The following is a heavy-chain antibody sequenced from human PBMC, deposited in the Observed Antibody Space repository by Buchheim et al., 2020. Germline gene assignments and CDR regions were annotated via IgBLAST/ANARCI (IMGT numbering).Heavy chain of an antibody. CDR2: ISYDGSNK. Sequence: QVQLVESGGGVVQPGRSLRLSCAASGFTFSSYGMHWVRQAPGKGLEWVAVISYDGSNKYYADSVKGRFTISRDNSKNTLYLQMNSLRAEDTAVYYCAKDSKDIVVVVAAQYYYHGMDVWGQGTT. J-gene: IGHJ6*02. CDR3: AKDSKDIVVVVAAQYYYHGMDV. V-gene: IGHV3-30*18. D-gene: IGHD2-15*01. CDR1: GFTFSSYG.